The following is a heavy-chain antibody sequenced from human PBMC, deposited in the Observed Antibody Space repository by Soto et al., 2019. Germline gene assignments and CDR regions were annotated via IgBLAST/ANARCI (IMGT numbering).Heavy chain of an antibody. CDR3: ARCLLGDHYESDGLDS. J-gene: IGHJ4*02. V-gene: IGHV1-69*02. D-gene: IGHD3-22*01. CDR2: IIPIFDIT. CDR1: GGPYSKYS. Sequence: QVQLVQSGTEVKKPGSSVTVSCKASGGPYSKYSISWVRQAPGQGLEWMGRIIPIFDITNYAHKFQGRVTIDEDKSTSTVYKHLSSATSEDTAVYYCARCLLGDHYESDGLDSWGQGTLVSVSS.